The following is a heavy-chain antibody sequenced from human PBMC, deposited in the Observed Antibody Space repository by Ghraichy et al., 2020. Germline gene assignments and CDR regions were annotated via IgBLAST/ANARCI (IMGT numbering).Heavy chain of an antibody. CDR1: GYTFTGYY. CDR2: INPNSGGT. V-gene: IGHV1-2*02. D-gene: IGHD2-2*02. J-gene: IGHJ4*02. Sequence: ASVKVSCKASGYTFTGYYMHWVRQAPGQGLEWMGWINPNSGGTNYAQKFQGRVTMTRDTSISTAYMELSRPRSDDTAVYYCARDRGYCSSTSCYMCDYWGQGTLVTVSS. CDR3: ARDRGYCSSTSCYMCDY.